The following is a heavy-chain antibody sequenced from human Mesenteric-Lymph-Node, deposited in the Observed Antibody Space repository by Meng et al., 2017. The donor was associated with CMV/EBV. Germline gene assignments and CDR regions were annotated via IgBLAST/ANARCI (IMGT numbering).Heavy chain of an antibody. CDR1: GFTFSSYS. D-gene: IGHD5-18*01. Sequence: GGSLRLSCAASGFTFSSYSMNWVRQAPGKGLEWVSYISSSSSTIYYADSVKGRFTISRDNDKNSLYLQMNSLRAEDTAVYYCARDQEVGGPWLLYHYYGMDVWGQGTTVTVSS. CDR3: ARDQEVGGPWLLYHYYGMDV. V-gene: IGHV3-48*04. J-gene: IGHJ6*02. CDR2: ISSSSSTI.